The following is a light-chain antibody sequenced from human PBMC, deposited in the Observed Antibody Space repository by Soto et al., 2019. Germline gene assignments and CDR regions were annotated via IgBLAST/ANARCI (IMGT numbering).Light chain of an antibody. V-gene: IGLV2-14*01. CDR3: NSFAGSRGYV. CDR2: GVT. Sequence: QSVLTQPASVSGSPGQSMTISCAGTSSDVGGNNHVSWYQQHPGKAPKLVIYGVTNRPSGVSYRFSGSKSGNTASLTISGLQAEDEADYYCNSFAGSRGYVFGTGTRSPS. J-gene: IGLJ1*01. CDR1: SSDVGGNNH.